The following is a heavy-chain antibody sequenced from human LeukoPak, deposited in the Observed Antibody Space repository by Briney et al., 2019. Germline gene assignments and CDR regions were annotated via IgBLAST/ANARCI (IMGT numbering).Heavy chain of an antibody. CDR2: ISAYNGNT. J-gene: IGHJ4*02. V-gene: IGHV1-18*01. D-gene: IGHD6-13*01. CDR3: AREAGYSSSWYPDIDY. CDR1: GYIFTIYG. Sequence: AASVTVSCKASGYIFTIYGISWVRQAPGQGLEWMGWISAYNGNTNYAQKLQGRVTMTTDTSTSTAYMELRSLRSDDTAVYYCAREAGYSSSWYPDIDYWGQGTLVTVSS.